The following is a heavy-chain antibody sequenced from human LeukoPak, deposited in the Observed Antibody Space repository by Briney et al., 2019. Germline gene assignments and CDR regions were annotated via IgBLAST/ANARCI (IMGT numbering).Heavy chain of an antibody. Sequence: PGGSLRLSCAASGFSIVDYAMHWVRQAPGKVLEWVSGINWNSVSIVYADSVKGRFTISRDNAKNSLYLQMNTLRAEDMALYYCTKDRLYSSSSGGAFDIWGQGTMVTVSS. D-gene: IGHD6-6*01. CDR2: INWNSVSI. CDR1: GFSIVDYA. J-gene: IGHJ3*02. V-gene: IGHV3-9*03. CDR3: TKDRLYSSSSGGAFDI.